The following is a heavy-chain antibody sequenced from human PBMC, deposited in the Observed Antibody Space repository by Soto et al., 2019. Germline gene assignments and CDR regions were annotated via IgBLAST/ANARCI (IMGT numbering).Heavy chain of an antibody. V-gene: IGHV4-4*02. CDR1: GASVIITKW. CDR2: IHHSETT. CDR3: ARHSYYYGSTYGCWLDP. J-gene: IGHJ5*02. Sequence: SETLSLTCAVSGASVIITKWWSWVRQSPGEGLEWIGEIHHSETTNYNPSLESRVTISVDTSKNQFSLKLSSVTAADTAVYYCARHSYYYGSTYGCWLDPWGQGTLVTVS. D-gene: IGHD3-10*01.